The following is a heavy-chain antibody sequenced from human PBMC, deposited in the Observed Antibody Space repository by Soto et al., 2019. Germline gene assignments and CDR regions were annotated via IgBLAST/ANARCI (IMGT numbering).Heavy chain of an antibody. CDR2: IYYSGST. V-gene: IGHV4-39*01. CDR3: ARLSKYYYGSGSYYNFDY. Sequence: SETLSLTCTVSGGSISSSSYYWGWIRQPPGKGLEWIGSIYYSGSTYYNPSLKSRVTISVDTSKNLFSLKLSSVTAADTAVYYCARLSKYYYGSGSYYNFDYWGQGTLVTVSS. CDR1: GGSISSSSYY. D-gene: IGHD3-10*01. J-gene: IGHJ4*02.